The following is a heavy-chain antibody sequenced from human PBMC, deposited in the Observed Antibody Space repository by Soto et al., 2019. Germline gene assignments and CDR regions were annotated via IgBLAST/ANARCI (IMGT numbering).Heavy chain of an antibody. CDR1: GGSISSSSYY. Sequence: PSETLSLTCTVSGGSISSSSYYWGWIRQPPGKGLEWIGSIYYSGSTYYNPSLKSRVTISVDTSKNQFSLKLSSVTAADTAVYYCARHPYYDFWSGYLTQFDYWGQGTLVTVSS. V-gene: IGHV4-39*01. CDR2: IYYSGST. J-gene: IGHJ4*02. D-gene: IGHD3-3*01. CDR3: ARHPYYDFWSGYLTQFDY.